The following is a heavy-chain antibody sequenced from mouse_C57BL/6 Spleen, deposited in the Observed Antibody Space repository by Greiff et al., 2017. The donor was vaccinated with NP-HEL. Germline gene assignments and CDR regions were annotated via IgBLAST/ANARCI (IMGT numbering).Heavy chain of an antibody. Sequence: EVMLVESGGGLVKPGGSLKLSCAASGFTFSDYGMHWVRQAPEKGLEWVAYISSGSSTIYYADTVKGRFTISRDNAKNTLFLQMTSLRSEDTAMYYCARGSELGWFAYWGQGTLVTVSA. CDR2: ISSGSSTI. J-gene: IGHJ3*01. CDR1: GFTFSDYG. CDR3: ARGSELGWFAY. D-gene: IGHD4-1*01. V-gene: IGHV5-17*01.